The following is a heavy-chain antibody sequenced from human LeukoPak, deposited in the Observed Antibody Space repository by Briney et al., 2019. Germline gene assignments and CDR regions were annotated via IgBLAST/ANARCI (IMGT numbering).Heavy chain of an antibody. CDR3: ARDYILPLETDNGDGFAI. D-gene: IGHD3-3*02. V-gene: IGHV1-18*01. CDR1: GYTFRQY. Sequence: GASVKVSCKASGYTFRQYISWVRQAPGKGLEWMGWVSPSHTTRVYAQQFQGRVTMTADTNTNTVSMELRSLRSDDTAVYFCARDYILPLETDNGDGFAIWGQGTVVSVSS. J-gene: IGHJ3*02. CDR2: VSPSHTTR.